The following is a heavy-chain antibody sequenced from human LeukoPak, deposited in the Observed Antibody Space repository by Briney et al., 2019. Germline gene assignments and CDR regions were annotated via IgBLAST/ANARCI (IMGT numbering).Heavy chain of an antibody. V-gene: IGHV4-34*01. Sequence: SETLSLTCAVYGGSFSGYYWTWIRQPPGGGLEWIGEINHSGSTNYNPSLKSRVTISVDTSKNQFSLKLSSVTAADTAVYYCARVIDPRAYAALDYWGQGTLVTVSS. CDR1: GGSFSGYY. CDR2: INHSGST. D-gene: IGHD6-6*01. J-gene: IGHJ4*02. CDR3: ARVIDPRAYAALDY.